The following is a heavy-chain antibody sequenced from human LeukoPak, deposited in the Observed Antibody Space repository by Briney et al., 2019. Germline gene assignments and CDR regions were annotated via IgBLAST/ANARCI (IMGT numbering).Heavy chain of an antibody. D-gene: IGHD2-15*01. CDR3: AREVGTCSGGTCYFRFDY. Sequence: GGSLRLSCAASGFTFSTYWMSWVRHAPGKGLEWVANIKQDGSEKYYVDSVKGRFTISRDNAKNSLYLQMNSLRAEDTAVYYCAREVGTCSGGTCYFRFDYWGQGTLVTVSS. CDR1: GFTFSTYW. J-gene: IGHJ4*02. V-gene: IGHV3-7*01. CDR2: IKQDGSEK.